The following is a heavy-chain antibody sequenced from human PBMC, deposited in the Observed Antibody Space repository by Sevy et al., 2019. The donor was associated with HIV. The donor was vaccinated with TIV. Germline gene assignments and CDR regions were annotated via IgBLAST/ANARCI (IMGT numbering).Heavy chain of an antibody. D-gene: IGHD3-10*01. CDR2: ISGSGGYT. Sequence: GGSLRLSCAASVFIFNSYAMSWVRQAPGKGLEWVSTISGSGGYTYYADSVKGRFTISRDNFKNTLDLQMNSLRADDTAVYYCAKGYGSGSPPDYWGQGTLVTVSS. V-gene: IGHV3-23*01. J-gene: IGHJ4*02. CDR1: VFIFNSYA. CDR3: AKGYGSGSPPDY.